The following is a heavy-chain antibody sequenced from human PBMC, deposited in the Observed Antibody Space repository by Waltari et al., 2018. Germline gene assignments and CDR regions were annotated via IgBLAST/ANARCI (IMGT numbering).Heavy chain of an antibody. D-gene: IGHD6-19*01. CDR2: IYYSGST. V-gene: IGHV4-59*01. CDR1: GGSISSYY. CDR3: ARGGIAVAGMNWFDP. J-gene: IGHJ5*02. Sequence: QVQLQESGPGLVKPSETLSLTCTVSGGSISSYYWSWIRQPPGKGLEWIGYIYYSGSTNYNPSLKSRVTISVDTSKNQFSLKPSSVTAADTAVYYCARGGIAVAGMNWFDPWGQGTLVTVSS.